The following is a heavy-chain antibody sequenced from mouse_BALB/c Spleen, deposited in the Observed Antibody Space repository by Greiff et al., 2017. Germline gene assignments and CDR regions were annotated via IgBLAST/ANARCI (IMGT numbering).Heavy chain of an antibody. D-gene: IGHD2-14*01. J-gene: IGHJ4*01. CDR3: ARRPYHRYGDYAMDY. Sequence: VQLQQSGAELVRPGTSVKISCKASGYTFTNYWLGWVKQRPGHGLEWIGDIYPGGGYTNYNEKFKGKATLTADTSSSTAYMQLSSLTSEDSAVYFCARRPYHRYGDYAMDYWGQGTSVTVSS. V-gene: IGHV1-63*02. CDR2: IYPGGGYT. CDR1: GYTFTNYW.